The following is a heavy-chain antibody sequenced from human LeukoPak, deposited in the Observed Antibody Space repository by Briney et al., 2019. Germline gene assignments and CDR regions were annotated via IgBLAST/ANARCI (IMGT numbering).Heavy chain of an antibody. D-gene: IGHD3-22*01. V-gene: IGHV4-38-2*02. Sequence: PSETLSLTCSVSGFSISGGYYWGWIRQPPGKGLEWLGSIYHSGNTDYNPSLKSRVTISLDTSRNQFSLKLNSVTAADTAVYYCAKSNGYGLIDIWGQGTMVTVPS. J-gene: IGHJ3*02. CDR1: GFSISGGYY. CDR2: IYHSGNT. CDR3: AKSNGYGLIDI.